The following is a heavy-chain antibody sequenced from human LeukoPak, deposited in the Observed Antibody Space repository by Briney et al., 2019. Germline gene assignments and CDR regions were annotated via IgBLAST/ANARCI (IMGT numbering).Heavy chain of an antibody. CDR3: ARDWAAIDY. V-gene: IGHV4-61*02. Sequence: PSETLSLTCTVSGGSISSGSYYWSWIRQPAGKGLEWIGRIYTSGSTNYNPSLKSRVTMSVGTSKNQFSLKLSSVTAADTAVYYCARDWAAIDYWGQGTLVTVSS. D-gene: IGHD2-15*01. J-gene: IGHJ4*02. CDR2: IYTSGST. CDR1: GGSISSGSYY.